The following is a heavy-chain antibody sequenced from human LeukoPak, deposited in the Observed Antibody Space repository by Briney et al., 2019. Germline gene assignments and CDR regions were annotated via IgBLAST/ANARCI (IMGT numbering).Heavy chain of an antibody. CDR2: VYYSGST. CDR3: ARNGGSYFSPFDF. J-gene: IGHJ4*02. V-gene: IGHV4-59*01. CDR1: GGSISLYY. Sequence: SETLSLTCTVSGGSISLYYWSWIRQPPGKGLEWIGYVYYSGSTNYSPSLKSRVTISVDTSKNQFSLKLSSVIAADTAVYFCARNGGSYFSPFDFWGQGTLVTVSS. D-gene: IGHD1-26*01.